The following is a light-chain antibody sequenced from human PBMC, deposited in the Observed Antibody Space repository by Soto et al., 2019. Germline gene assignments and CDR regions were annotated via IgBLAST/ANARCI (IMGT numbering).Light chain of an antibody. CDR1: PSVYSN. V-gene: IGKV3-15*01. CDR3: QQYNNWPST. CDR2: GAS. Sequence: EIVMTQSPATLSVSPGERATLSCRASPSVYSNLAWYQQKPGQPPRLLIYGASHMATGIPARFSGSGSGTEFTFPISSVQSEDCAAYYCQQYNNWPSTFGPGTKVDIK. J-gene: IGKJ3*01.